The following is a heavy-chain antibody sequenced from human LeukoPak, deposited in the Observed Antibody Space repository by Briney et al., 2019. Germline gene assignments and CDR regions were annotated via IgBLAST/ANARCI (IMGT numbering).Heavy chain of an antibody. V-gene: IGHV3-11*01. Sequence: GGSLRLSCAASGFPFSDYYMSWIRQAPGKGLEWVSYISSSGSTIYYADSVKGRFTISRDNAKNSLYLQMNSLRAEDTAVYYCARTPIPPYSSSDYYYYGMDVWGQGTTVTVSS. CDR1: GFPFSDYY. CDR2: ISSSGSTI. J-gene: IGHJ6*02. D-gene: IGHD6-6*01. CDR3: ARTPIPPYSSSDYYYYGMDV.